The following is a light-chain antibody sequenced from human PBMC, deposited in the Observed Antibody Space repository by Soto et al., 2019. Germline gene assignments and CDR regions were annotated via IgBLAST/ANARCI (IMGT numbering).Light chain of an antibody. V-gene: IGKV3D-20*01. CDR2: DAS. CDR3: QQYGSSHPTT. J-gene: IGKJ1*01. Sequence: EIVLTQSPATLSLSPGERATLSWRGGQSVGSRSLAWYQRKPGLAPRLLIYDASNRATGIPDRFSGSGSGTDFTLTISRLEPEDFAVYYCQQYGSSHPTTFGQGTKVDIK. CDR1: QSVGSRS.